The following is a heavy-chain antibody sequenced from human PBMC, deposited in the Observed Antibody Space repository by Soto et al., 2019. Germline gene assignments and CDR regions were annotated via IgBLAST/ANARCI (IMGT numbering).Heavy chain of an antibody. Sequence: EVQLLESGGGLVQPGGSLRLSCAASGFTFSSYAMSWVRQAPGKGLEWVSAISGSGGSTYYADSVKGRFTISRDNSKTTLYLQMNSLRAEDTAVYYCAKGDAAAVINNWFDPWGQGTLVTVSS. CDR3: AKGDAAAVINNWFDP. J-gene: IGHJ5*02. D-gene: IGHD6-13*01. CDR2: ISGSGGST. CDR1: GFTFSSYA. V-gene: IGHV3-23*01.